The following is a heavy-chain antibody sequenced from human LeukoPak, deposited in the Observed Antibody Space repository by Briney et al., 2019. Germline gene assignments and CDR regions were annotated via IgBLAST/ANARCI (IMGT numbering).Heavy chain of an antibody. V-gene: IGHV4-34*01. CDR1: AGSFSGYY. CDR2: INHSGST. CDR3: AREPYT. Sequence: SETLSLTCAVYAGSFSGYYWSWIRQPPGKGLEWIGEINHSGSTNYHPSLKSRVTISVDRSKNQFSLKLSSVTAADRAVYYCAREPYTWGQGTMVTVSS. J-gene: IGHJ3*01.